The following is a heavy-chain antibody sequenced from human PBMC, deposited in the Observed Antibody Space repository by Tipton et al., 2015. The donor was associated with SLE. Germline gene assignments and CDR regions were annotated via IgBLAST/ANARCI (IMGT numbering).Heavy chain of an antibody. D-gene: IGHD3-22*01. J-gene: IGHJ4*02. CDR1: ADSISSSSYY. Sequence: LVKPTQTLSLTCTVSADSISSSSYYWGWIRQPPGKGLEWIGTIYYSGTTYYNPSLKSRVTISVDTSNNQFSLKLNSVTAADTAVYYCARDSDFYGGSGRYFDQWGQGTLVYVSS. V-gene: IGHV4-39*02. CDR2: IYYSGTT. CDR3: ARDSDFYGGSGRYFDQ.